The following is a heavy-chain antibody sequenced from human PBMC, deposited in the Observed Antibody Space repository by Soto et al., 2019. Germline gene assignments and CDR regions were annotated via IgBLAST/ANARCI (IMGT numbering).Heavy chain of an antibody. CDR2: IYYSGST. D-gene: IGHD6-6*01. Sequence: QVQLQESGPGLVKPSQTLSLTCTVSGGSISSGGYYWSWIRQHPGKGLEWIGYIYYSGSTYYNPSLTSRVTISVDTSKNQFSLKLSSVTAADTAVYYCARDSSPSNYYYYGMDVWGQGTTVTVSS. V-gene: IGHV4-31*03. CDR3: ARDSSPSNYYYYGMDV. J-gene: IGHJ6*02. CDR1: GGSISSGGYY.